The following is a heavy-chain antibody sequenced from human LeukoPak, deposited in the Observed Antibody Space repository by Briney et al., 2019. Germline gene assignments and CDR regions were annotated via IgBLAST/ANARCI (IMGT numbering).Heavy chain of an antibody. CDR1: GGSISSSSYY. J-gene: IGHJ5*02. D-gene: IGHD6-19*01. V-gene: IGHV4-39*01. Sequence: SETLSLTCTVSGGSISSSSYYWGWIRQPPGKGLEWIGSIYHSGSTYYNPSLKSRVTISVDTSKNQFSLKLSSVTAADTAVYYCATHQGWPHNTHYNWFDPWGQGTLVTVSS. CDR3: ATHQGWPHNTHYNWFDP. CDR2: IYHSGST.